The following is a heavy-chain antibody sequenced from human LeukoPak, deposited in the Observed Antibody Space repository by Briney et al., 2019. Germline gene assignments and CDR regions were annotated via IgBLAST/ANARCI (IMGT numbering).Heavy chain of an antibody. D-gene: IGHD2-15*01. Sequence: PGGSLRLSCAASGFTLSTYEMTWVRQAPGKGLEWVSFISGSNSHTFYADSVKGRFTIFRDTAKNSLYLQMNNLRGEDTAVYYCARDISSSTRAFDIWGQGTMVAVS. V-gene: IGHV3-48*03. J-gene: IGHJ3*02. CDR2: ISGSNSHT. CDR1: GFTLSTYE. CDR3: ARDISSSTRAFDI.